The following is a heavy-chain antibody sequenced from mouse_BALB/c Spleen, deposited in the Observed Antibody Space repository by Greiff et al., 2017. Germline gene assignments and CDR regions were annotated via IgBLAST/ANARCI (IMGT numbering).Heavy chain of an antibody. CDR3: ARHWGWLLEDYFDY. CDR2: ISSGGSYT. CDR1: GFTFSSYG. J-gene: IGHJ2*01. D-gene: IGHD2-3*01. V-gene: IGHV5-6*01. Sequence: EVQRVESGGDLVKPGGSLKLSCAASGFTFSSYGMSWVRQTPDKRLEWVATISSGGSYTYYPDSVKGRFTISRDNAKNTLYLQMSSLKSEDTAMYYCARHWGWLLEDYFDYWGQGTTLTVSS.